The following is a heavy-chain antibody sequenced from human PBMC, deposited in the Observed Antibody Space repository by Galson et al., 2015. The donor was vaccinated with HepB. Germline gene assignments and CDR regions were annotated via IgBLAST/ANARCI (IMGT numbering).Heavy chain of an antibody. D-gene: IGHD2-2*01. CDR3: ARSPGGGPAARLPYYYYYMDV. J-gene: IGHJ6*03. Sequence: SLRLSCAASGFTFSSYSMNWVRQAPGKGLEWVSSISSSSSYIYYADSVKGRFTISRDNAKNSLYLQMNSLRAEDTAVYYCARSPGGGPAARLPYYYYYMDVWGKGTTVTVSS. V-gene: IGHV3-21*01. CDR1: GFTFSSYS. CDR2: ISSSSSYI.